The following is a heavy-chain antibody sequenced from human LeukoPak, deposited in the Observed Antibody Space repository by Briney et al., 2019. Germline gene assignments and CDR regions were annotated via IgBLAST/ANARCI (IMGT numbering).Heavy chain of an antibody. CDR3: AKGTLYYGSGSYPRY. Sequence: GGSLRLSCAASGFIFYNYAMSWVRQAPGKGLEWVSTISDSGGSTYYADSVKGRFTISRDNSKNTLYLQMNSLRAEDTAVYYCAKGTLYYGSGSYPRYWGQGTLVTVSS. J-gene: IGHJ4*02. CDR2: ISDSGGST. D-gene: IGHD3-10*01. CDR1: GFIFYNYA. V-gene: IGHV3-23*01.